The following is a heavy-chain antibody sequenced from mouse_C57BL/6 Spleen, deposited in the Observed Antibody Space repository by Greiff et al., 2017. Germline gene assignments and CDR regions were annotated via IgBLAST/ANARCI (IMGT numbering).Heavy chain of an antibody. J-gene: IGHJ2*01. CDR1: GYTFTSYW. V-gene: IGHV1-5*01. D-gene: IGHD4-1*01. Sequence: EVQLQQSGTVLARPGASVKMSCKTSGYTFTSYWMHWVKQRPGQGLEWLGAIYPGNSDTSYNQEFKGKAKLTAVTSASTAYMELSSLTNEDSAVYYCTSRLSGRGYFGCWGQGTTLTVA. CDR2: IYPGNSDT. CDR3: TSRLSGRGYFGC.